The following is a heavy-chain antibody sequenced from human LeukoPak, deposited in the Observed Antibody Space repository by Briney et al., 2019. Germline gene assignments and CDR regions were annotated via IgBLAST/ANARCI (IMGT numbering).Heavy chain of an antibody. Sequence: PSETLSLTCAVSGGSISSGGYSWSWIRQPPGKGLEWIGEINHSGSTNYNPSLKSRVTISVDTSKNQFSLKLSSVTAADTAVYYCAIQGGIVAETWGQGTLVTVSS. CDR3: AIQGGIVAET. CDR2: INHSGST. V-gene: IGHV4-34*01. J-gene: IGHJ4*02. CDR1: GGSISSGGYS. D-gene: IGHD2-15*01.